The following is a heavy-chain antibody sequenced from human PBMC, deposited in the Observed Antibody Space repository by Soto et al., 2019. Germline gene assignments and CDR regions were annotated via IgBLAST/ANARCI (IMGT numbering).Heavy chain of an antibody. CDR1: GGSISNHY. Sequence: PSETLSLTCSVSGGSISNHYWSWIRQPPGKGLEWIGYIYYNGSTYYNPSLKSRVTISVDRSKNQFSLKLSSVTAADTAVYYCARGGLDWFDPWGQGTLVTVSS. CDR3: ARGGLDWFDP. J-gene: IGHJ5*02. V-gene: IGHV4-59*11. CDR2: IYYNGST.